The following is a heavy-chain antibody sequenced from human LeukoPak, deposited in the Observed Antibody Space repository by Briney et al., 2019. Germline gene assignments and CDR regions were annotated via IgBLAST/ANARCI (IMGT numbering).Heavy chain of an antibody. CDR2: MNPNSGNT. V-gene: IGHV1-8*01. D-gene: IGHD2-2*01. J-gene: IGHJ3*02. Sequence: GASVKVSCKASGYTFTSYDINWVRQATGQGLEWMGWMNPNSGNTGYAQKFQGRVTMTRNTSISTAYMELSSLRSEDTAVYYCAVVPAANHLYAFDIWGQGTMVTVSS. CDR1: GYTFTSYD. CDR3: AVVPAANHLYAFDI.